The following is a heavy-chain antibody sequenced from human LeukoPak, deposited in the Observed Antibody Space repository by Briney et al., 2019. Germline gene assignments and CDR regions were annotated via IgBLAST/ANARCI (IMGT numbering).Heavy chain of an antibody. CDR1: GDSIKSDSYY. D-gene: IGHD3-22*01. J-gene: IGHJ2*01. Sequence: SETLSLTCTVSGDSIKSDSYYWGWIRQPPGKGLEWIGTIYYSGSTYYNPSLKSRVTISVDTSKNQFPVKLSSVTAADTALYYCAKHKEDFHDSSGPNFWYFDLWGRGTLVTVSS. CDR2: IYYSGST. V-gene: IGHV4-39*01. CDR3: AKHKEDFHDSSGPNFWYFDL.